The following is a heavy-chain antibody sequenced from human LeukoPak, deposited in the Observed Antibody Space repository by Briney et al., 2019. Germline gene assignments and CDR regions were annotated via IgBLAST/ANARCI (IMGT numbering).Heavy chain of an antibody. CDR3: AREARNTYFDL. CDR1: GGSISSGDSY. J-gene: IGHJ2*01. Sequence: SQTLSLTCTVSGGSISSGDSYWSWIRQPPGKGLEWIGYIYYSGSTYYNPSLKSRVTISVDTSKNQFSLKLSSVTAADTAVYYYAREARNTYFDLWGRGTLVTVSS. D-gene: IGHD6-6*01. CDR2: IYYSGST. V-gene: IGHV4-30-4*01.